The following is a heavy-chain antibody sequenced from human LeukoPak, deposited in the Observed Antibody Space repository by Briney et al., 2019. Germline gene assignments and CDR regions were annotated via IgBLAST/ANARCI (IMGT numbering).Heavy chain of an antibody. V-gene: IGHV4-59*10. J-gene: IGHJ4*02. CDR2: IYTSGST. D-gene: IGHD5-24*01. Sequence: SETLSLTCGVYGGSFSGYYWSWIRQPAGKGLEWIGRIYTSGSTNYNPSLKSRVTISVDTSKNQFSLKLSSVTAADTAMYYCARGRVEMATIDFDYWGQGTLVTVSS. CDR1: GGSFSGYY. CDR3: ARGRVEMATIDFDY.